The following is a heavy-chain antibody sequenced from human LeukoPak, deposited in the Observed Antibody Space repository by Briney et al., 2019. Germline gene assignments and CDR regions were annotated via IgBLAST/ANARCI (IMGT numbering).Heavy chain of an antibody. D-gene: IGHD3-10*01. CDR3: ARDYGSGSYYVFDY. CDR1: GFTFSSYS. Sequence: GSLRLSCAASGFTFSSYSMNWVRQAPGKGLEWIGEINHSGSTNYNPSLKSRVTISVDTSKNQFSLKLSSVTAADTAVYYCARDYGSGSYYVFDYWGQGTLVTVSS. J-gene: IGHJ4*02. CDR2: INHSGST. V-gene: IGHV4-34*01.